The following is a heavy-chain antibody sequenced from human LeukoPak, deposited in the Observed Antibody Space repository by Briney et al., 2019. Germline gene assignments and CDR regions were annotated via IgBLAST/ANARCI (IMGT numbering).Heavy chain of an antibody. J-gene: IGHJ1*01. D-gene: IGHD5-24*01. CDR3: AREMATRSEYFQH. CDR1: GYTFTGYY. V-gene: IGHV1-2*02. CDR2: INPNSGGT. Sequence: ASVKVSCKASGYTFTGYYMHCVRQAPGQGLVWMGWINPNSGGTNYAQKFQGRVTMTRDTSISTAYMELSRLRSDDTAVYYCAREMATRSEYFQHWGQGTLVTVSS.